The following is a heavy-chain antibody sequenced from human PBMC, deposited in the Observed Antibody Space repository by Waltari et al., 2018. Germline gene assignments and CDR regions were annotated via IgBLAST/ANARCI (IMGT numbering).Heavy chain of an antibody. CDR2: ISSTGTTI. Sequence: EVQLVESGVGLVQPGGSLHLSCAPSGLIFSTYSMNWVRQAPGKGLEWVAYISSTGTTIYYTDSVQDRFTISRTNAQNSLYLQMNSLRAEDTAVYYCAREIRGTGYFPDAFDIWGQGTMVTVSS. J-gene: IGHJ3*02. CDR3: AREIRGTGYFPDAFDI. D-gene: IGHD3-9*01. CDR1: GLIFSTYS. V-gene: IGHV3-48*01.